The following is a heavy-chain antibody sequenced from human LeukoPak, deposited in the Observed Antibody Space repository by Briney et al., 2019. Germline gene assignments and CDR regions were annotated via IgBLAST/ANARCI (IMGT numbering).Heavy chain of an antibody. D-gene: IGHD3-22*01. V-gene: IGHV3-11*01. J-gene: IGHJ4*02. CDR3: ARGYDSSDSMGH. CDR2: IGSSGSTI. CDR1: GFTFGDYY. Sequence: GGSLRLSCAASGFTFGDYYMTWIRQAPGEGLEWISYIGSSGSTIYYADSVKGRFTVSRDNAKNSLYLQMNSLRAEDAAVYYCARGYDSSDSMGHWGQGTLVTVSS.